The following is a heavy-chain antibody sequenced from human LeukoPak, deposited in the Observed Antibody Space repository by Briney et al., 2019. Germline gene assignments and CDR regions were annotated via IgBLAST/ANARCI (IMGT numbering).Heavy chain of an antibody. J-gene: IGHJ6*03. Sequence: SETLSLTCTVSGGSISSYYWSWIRQPPGKGLEWIGYIYYSGYTNYNPSLKSRVTISVDTSKNQFSLKLSSVTAADTAVYYCARGGKQQLVMYYYYMDVWGKGTTVTVSS. D-gene: IGHD6-13*01. CDR3: ARGGKQQLVMYYYYMDV. V-gene: IGHV4-59*12. CDR2: IYYSGYT. CDR1: GGSISSYY.